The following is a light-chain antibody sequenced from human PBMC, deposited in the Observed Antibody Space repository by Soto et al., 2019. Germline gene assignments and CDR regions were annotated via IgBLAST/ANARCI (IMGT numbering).Light chain of an antibody. J-gene: IGKJ2*01. V-gene: IGKV1-39*01. CDR2: SAS. CDR3: QQSYNPPYT. Sequence: DIEMTQPQSPLSASVGDRVIITCRASQTIDNFLNWYQQKPGKAPKLLIYSASSLQSDVPSRFRGSGSGTDFTLTVSSLQPEDFATYYCQQSYNPPYTFGRGTKLEI. CDR1: QTIDNF.